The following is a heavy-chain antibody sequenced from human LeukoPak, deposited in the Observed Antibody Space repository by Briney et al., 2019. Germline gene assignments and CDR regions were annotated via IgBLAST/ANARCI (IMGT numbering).Heavy chain of an antibody. CDR1: GGSISTSNYY. CDR3: ARDSLGSGRHNSVPNDY. CDR2: IFYSGST. D-gene: IGHD3-16*01. J-gene: IGHJ4*02. Sequence: PSETLSLTCTVSGGSISTSNYYWGWIRQPPGKGLEWIGNIFYSGSTYYSPSLRSRVTISLDTSKNQFSLKLSSVTAADTAVYYCARDSLGSGRHNSVPNDYWGQGTLVTVSS. V-gene: IGHV4-39*07.